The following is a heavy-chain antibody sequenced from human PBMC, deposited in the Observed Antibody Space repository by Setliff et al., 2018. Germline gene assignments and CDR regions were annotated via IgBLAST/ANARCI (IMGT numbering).Heavy chain of an antibody. J-gene: IGHJ4*01. Sequence: SETLSLTCTVSGGPISSSSYYWGWIRQPPGKGLEWTGSNYYSGSTYYNPSPKRPVTLSVDTSKNKFTLKLSTLTAPDTASDYCTGPGGRLGSGRCYYWG. CDR3: TGPGGRLGSGRCYY. CDR1: GGPISSSSYY. D-gene: IGHD3-10*01. V-gene: IGHV4-39*01. CDR2: NYYSGST.